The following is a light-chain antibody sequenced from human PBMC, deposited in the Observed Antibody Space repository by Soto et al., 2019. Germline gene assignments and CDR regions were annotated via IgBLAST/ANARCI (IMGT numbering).Light chain of an antibody. V-gene: IGKV3-20*01. J-gene: IGKJ5*01. Sequence: EIVLTQSPGTLSLSPGERATLSCRASQSVSSSYLAWYQQKPGQAPRLVIHGASSRATGIPDRFSGSGSGTDFTLTISRLEPEDFVVYYCQQYGSSPLVTFGQGTRLEIK. CDR2: GAS. CDR1: QSVSSSY. CDR3: QQYGSSPLVT.